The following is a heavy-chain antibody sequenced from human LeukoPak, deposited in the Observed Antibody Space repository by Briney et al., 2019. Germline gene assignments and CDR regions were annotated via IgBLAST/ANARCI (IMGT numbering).Heavy chain of an antibody. CDR3: ARRGDSLWLWFGLDW. CDR2: IYHSGGST. Sequence: VASATVSCTASGYTFTSYYMHWVRQAPGQGLEWMGVIYHSGGSTSYAQKFQGRVTMTRDMSTSTVYMELSSLRSEDTVVYYSARRGDSLWLWFGLDWGGQGTLVTVSA. CDR1: GYTFTSYY. J-gene: IGHJ4*02. V-gene: IGHV1-46*01. D-gene: IGHD3-10*01.